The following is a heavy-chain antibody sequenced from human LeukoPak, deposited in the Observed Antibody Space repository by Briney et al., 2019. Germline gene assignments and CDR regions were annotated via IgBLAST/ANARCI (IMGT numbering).Heavy chain of an antibody. V-gene: IGHV4-34*01. CDR2: INHSGST. Sequence: SETLSLTCAAYGGSFSGYYWSWIRQPPGKGLEWIGEINHSGSTNYNPSLKSRVTISVDTSKNQFSLKLSSVTAADTAVYYCARLAYCSSTSCRRGYYFDYWDQGTLVTVSS. D-gene: IGHD2-2*01. CDR3: ARLAYCSSTSCRRGYYFDY. CDR1: GGSFSGYY. J-gene: IGHJ4*02.